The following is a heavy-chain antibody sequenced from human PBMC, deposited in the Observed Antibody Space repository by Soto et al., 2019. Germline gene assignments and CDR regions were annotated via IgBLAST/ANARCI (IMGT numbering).Heavy chain of an antibody. J-gene: IGHJ4*02. Sequence: PGGSLRLSSVGSGFIFSNNGMHGVRQTPGKGLEWVAFMSYDGSDTFYADSVKGRFTTSRDNSKNTLFLHMSNLRAEDTAMYYCTIVRVADSALDHWGQGTLVTSPQ. CDR3: TIVRVADSALDH. V-gene: IGHV3-30*02. CDR1: GFIFSNNG. D-gene: IGHD3-10*02. CDR2: MSYDGSDT.